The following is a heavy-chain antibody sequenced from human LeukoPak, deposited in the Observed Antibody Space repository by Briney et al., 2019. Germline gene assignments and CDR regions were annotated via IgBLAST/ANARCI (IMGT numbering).Heavy chain of an antibody. V-gene: IGHV4-38-2*01. Sequence: PSETLSLTCAVSGYSISSGYYWGWIRQPPGKGLEWSGSIYHSGSTYYNPSLKSRVTISVDTSKNQFSLKLSSVTAADTAVYYCARLRSDFISLWGQGTLVTVSS. CDR3: ARLRSDFISL. D-gene: IGHD3-10*01. J-gene: IGHJ4*02. CDR1: GYSISSGYY. CDR2: IYHSGST.